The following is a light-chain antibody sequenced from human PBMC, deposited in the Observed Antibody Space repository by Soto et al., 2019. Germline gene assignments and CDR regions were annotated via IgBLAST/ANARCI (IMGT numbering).Light chain of an antibody. CDR2: GAS. J-gene: IGKJ2*01. V-gene: IGKV3-15*01. CDR3: QQYDNWPLYT. Sequence: EIVMTQSPATLSVSPGERATLSCRASQSVSSNLAWYQQKPGQAPRLLIYGASTRATGIPARFSGSGSGTEFTITISSLHSEEFAVYYCQQYDNWPLYTFGQGTKLEIK. CDR1: QSVSSN.